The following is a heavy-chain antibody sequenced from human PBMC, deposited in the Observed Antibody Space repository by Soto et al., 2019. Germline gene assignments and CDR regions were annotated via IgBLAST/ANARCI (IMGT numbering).Heavy chain of an antibody. CDR2: VSGNGGRT. D-gene: IGHD1-26*01. J-gene: IGHJ4*02. V-gene: IGHV3-23*01. CDR3: AKDLAQSSYYPGDD. CDR1: GFTFSNYA. Sequence: GGSLRLSCVASGFTFSNYAMSWVRQAPGKGLEWVSAVSGNGGRTYYGDSVKGRSTISRDNSKSTLYLQMDSLRAEDTALYYCAKDLAQSSYYPGDDWGQGTRVSVAS.